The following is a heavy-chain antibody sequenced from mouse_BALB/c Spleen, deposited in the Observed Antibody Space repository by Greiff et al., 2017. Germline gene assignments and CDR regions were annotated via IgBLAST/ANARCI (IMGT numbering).Heavy chain of an antibody. V-gene: IGHV14-4*02. CDR3: PYGYDVGAMDY. J-gene: IGHJ4*01. CDR1: GFNIKDYY. D-gene: IGHD2-2*01. Sequence: EVQRVESGAELVRSGASVKLSCTASGFNIKDYYMHWVKQRPEQGLEWIGWIDPENGDTEYAPKFQGKATMTADTSSNTAYLQLSSLTSEDTAVYYCPYGYDVGAMDYWGQGTSVTVSS. CDR2: IDPENGDT.